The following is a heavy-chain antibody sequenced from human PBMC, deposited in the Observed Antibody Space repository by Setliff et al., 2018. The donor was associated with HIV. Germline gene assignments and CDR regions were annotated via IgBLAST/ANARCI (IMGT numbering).Heavy chain of an antibody. CDR3: ARALSAWGGYDP. V-gene: IGHV7-4-1*02. Sequence: ASVKVSCKASGYTFTNYAIHWVRQAPGQGLEWMGWINTNTGNPTYVQGFTERFVFSLDTSVSTAYLEIRSLKPEDTAVYYCARALSAWGGYDPWGQGTLVTVSS. D-gene: IGHD3-16*01. CDR2: INTNTGNP. CDR1: GYTFTNYA. J-gene: IGHJ5*02.